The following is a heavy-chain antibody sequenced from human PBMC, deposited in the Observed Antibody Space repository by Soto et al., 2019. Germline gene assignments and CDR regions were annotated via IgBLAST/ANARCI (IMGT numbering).Heavy chain of an antibody. D-gene: IGHD5-12*01. CDR1: GGAISSGGYY. V-gene: IGHV4-31*03. Sequence: PSETLSLTCTVSGGAISSGGYYWSWIRQHPGKCLEWIGYIYYSGSTYYNPSLKSRVTISVDTSKNQFSLKLSSVTAADTAVYYCARVKSHRRGYDFNYYYYGMDVWGQGTTVTVSS. CDR2: IYYSGST. CDR3: ARVKSHRRGYDFNYYYYGMDV. J-gene: IGHJ6*02.